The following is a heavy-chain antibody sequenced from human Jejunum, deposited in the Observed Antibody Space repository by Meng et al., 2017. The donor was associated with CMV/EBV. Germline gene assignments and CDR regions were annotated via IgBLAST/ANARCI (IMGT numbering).Heavy chain of an antibody. CDR3: AASSSSWYQNWFDP. CDR2: ISAYNGNT. D-gene: IGHD6-13*01. CDR1: GYTFTSYG. Sequence: QVHLVEFGAEVKKLAAPVKVSCKASGYTFTSYGISWVRQAPGQGLEWMGWISAYNGNTNYAQKLQGRVTMTTDTSTSTAYMELRSLRSDDTAVYYCAASSSSWYQNWFDPWGQGTLVTVSS. J-gene: IGHJ5*02. V-gene: IGHV1-18*01.